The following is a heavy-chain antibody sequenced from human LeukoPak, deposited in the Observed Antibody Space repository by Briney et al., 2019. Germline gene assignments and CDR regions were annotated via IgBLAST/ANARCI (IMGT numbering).Heavy chain of an antibody. J-gene: IGHJ4*02. CDR2: VNPDSGNT. CDR3: ARATNRRTSSSWYY. Sequence: ASVKVSCKASGYTFTNYDINWVRQATGQGLEWMGWVNPDSGNTGYAQKFQGRVTITRNTSISTAYMELSSLRSEDTAVYYCARATNRRTSSSWYYWGQGTLVTVSS. CDR1: GYTFTNYD. V-gene: IGHV1-8*01. D-gene: IGHD6-13*01.